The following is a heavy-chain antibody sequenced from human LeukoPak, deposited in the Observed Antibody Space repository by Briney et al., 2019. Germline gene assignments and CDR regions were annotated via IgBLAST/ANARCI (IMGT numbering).Heavy chain of an antibody. CDR1: GGSISSYY. D-gene: IGHD4-23*01. V-gene: IGHV4-4*07. Sequence: SETLSLTCTVSGGSISSYYWSWIRQPAGKGLEWIGRIYTSGSTNYNPSLKSRVTMSVDTSKNQFSLKPSSVTAADTAVYYCARHRQAADLQKYGGKWDLDYWGQGTLVTVSS. J-gene: IGHJ4*02. CDR3: ARHRQAADLQKYGGKWDLDY. CDR2: IYTSGST.